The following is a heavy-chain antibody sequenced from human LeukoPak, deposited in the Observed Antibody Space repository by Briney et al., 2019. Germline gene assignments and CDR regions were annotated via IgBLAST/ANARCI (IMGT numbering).Heavy chain of an antibody. J-gene: IGHJ3*01. CDR3: AKEAGQDFGALDAFDV. D-gene: IGHD4-17*01. CDR2: IGGSSSSL. Sequence: GGSLRFSCAASGFTFSIYSMNWVRQAPGKGLEWVSSIGGSSSSLYYAESVKGRFTISRDNARNSLYLQMNSVRAEDTAVYYCAKEAGQDFGALDAFDVWGQGTMVTVSS. V-gene: IGHV3-21*01. CDR1: GFTFSIYS.